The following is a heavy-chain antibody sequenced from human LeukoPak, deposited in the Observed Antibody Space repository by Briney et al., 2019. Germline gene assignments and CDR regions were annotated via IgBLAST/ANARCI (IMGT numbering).Heavy chain of an antibody. J-gene: IGHJ5*02. Sequence: PSETLSLTCAVSGGSISSGGYSWSWIRQPPGKGLEWIGYIYHSGSTYYNPSLKSRVTISVDRSKNQFSLKLSSVTAADTAVYYCARGPYSSGWYIWFDPWGQGTLVTVSS. V-gene: IGHV4-30-2*01. D-gene: IGHD6-19*01. CDR3: ARGPYSSGWYIWFDP. CDR1: GGSISSGGYS. CDR2: IYHSGST.